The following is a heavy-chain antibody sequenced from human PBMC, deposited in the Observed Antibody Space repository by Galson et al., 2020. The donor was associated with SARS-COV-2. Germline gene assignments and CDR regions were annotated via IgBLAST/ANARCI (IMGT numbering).Heavy chain of an antibody. Sequence: SQTLSLTCAVYGGSFSGYYWSWIRQPPGKGLEWIGEINHSGSTNYNPSLKSRVTISVDTSKNQFSLKLSSVTAADTAVYYCARGFDPLLMVVIANDAFDIWGQGTMVTVSS. V-gene: IGHV4-34*01. CDR2: INHSGST. CDR3: ARGFDPLLMVVIANDAFDI. D-gene: IGHD2-21*01. J-gene: IGHJ3*02. CDR1: GGSFSGYY.